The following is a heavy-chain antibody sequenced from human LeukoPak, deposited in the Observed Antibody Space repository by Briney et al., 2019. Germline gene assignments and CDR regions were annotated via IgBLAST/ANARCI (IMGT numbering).Heavy chain of an antibody. CDR2: IRYDGSNK. V-gene: IGHV3-30*02. Sequence: GGSLRLSCAASGFTFSSYGMHWVRQAPGKGLEWVAFIRYDGSNKYYADSVKGRFTISRDNSKNTLYLQMNSLRAEDTAVYYCAKDHDYGGNPYYFDYWGQGNLVTVSS. CDR3: AKDHDYGGNPYYFDY. CDR1: GFTFSSYG. D-gene: IGHD4-23*01. J-gene: IGHJ4*02.